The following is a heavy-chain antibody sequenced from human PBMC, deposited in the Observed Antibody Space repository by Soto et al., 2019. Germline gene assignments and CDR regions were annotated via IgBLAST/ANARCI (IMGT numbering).Heavy chain of an antibody. CDR3: ARDPITMIVVAPLMGAFDI. CDR1: GFTFSSYG. CDR2: ISYDGSNK. J-gene: IGHJ3*02. Sequence: LRLSCAASGFTFSSYGMHWVRQAPGKGLEWVAVISYDGSNKYYADSVKGRFTISRDNSKNTLYLQMNSLRAEDTAVYYCARDPITMIVVAPLMGAFDIWGQGTMVTVSS. D-gene: IGHD3-22*01. V-gene: IGHV3-30*03.